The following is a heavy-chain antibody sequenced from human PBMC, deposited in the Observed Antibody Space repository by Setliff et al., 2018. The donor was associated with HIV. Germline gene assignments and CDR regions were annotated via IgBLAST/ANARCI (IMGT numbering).Heavy chain of an antibody. CDR1: GYSFTNSW. J-gene: IGHJ4*02. D-gene: IGHD3-16*01. V-gene: IGHV5-51*01. CDR3: ARPQGGGFDY. CDR2: IYPGDSDT. Sequence: PGESLKISCRGSGYSFTNSWIGWVRQVPGKGLEWMGIIYPGDSDTKYSPSFQGQVTISADKSMDTPYLQWSSLKASDTAMYYCARPQGGGFDYWGQGTLVTVSS.